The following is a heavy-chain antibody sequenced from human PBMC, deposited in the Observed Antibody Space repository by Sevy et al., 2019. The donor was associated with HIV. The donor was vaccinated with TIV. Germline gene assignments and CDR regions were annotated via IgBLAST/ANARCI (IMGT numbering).Heavy chain of an antibody. D-gene: IGHD6-19*01. V-gene: IGHV3-74*01. CDR2: ITRDGSST. CDR3: ARDAGYSIDWYPGY. CDR1: GFTFSNYW. Sequence: GGSLRLSCATSGFTFSNYWMHWVRLLPGKGLEWVSRITRDGSSTSYADSVKGRFTISRDNSENTLYLQMNSLRNEDTAMYYCARDAGYSIDWYPGYWGQGILVTVSS. J-gene: IGHJ4*02.